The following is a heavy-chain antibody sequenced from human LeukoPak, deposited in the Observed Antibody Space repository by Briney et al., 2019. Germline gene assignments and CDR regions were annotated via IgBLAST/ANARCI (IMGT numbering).Heavy chain of an antibody. D-gene: IGHD3-10*01. J-gene: IGHJ4*02. CDR2: ISGSGGST. Sequence: PGGSLRLSCAASGFTFNSYTMNWVRQAPGKGLEWVSSISGSGGSTYYADSVKGRFTISRDSSKNTLYLQMNSLRADDSAVYYCAKDHGDLLPMALDYWGQGTLVTVSS. V-gene: IGHV3-23*01. CDR1: GFTFNSYT. CDR3: AKDHGDLLPMALDY.